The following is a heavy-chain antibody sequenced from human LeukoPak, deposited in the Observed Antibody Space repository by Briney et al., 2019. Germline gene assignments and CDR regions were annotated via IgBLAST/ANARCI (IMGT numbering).Heavy chain of an antibody. Sequence: GGSLRLSCAAPGFSFSSNWMGWVRQAPGKGLEWGAHIKRDGSQKYYSDSVKGRFTISRDNAKNSLYLQMNSLRVEDTAVYYCARLGLEVGGPNWFDPWGQGTLVTVSS. J-gene: IGHJ5*02. CDR1: GFSFSSNW. CDR3: ARLGLEVGGPNWFDP. V-gene: IGHV3-7*01. CDR2: IKRDGSQK. D-gene: IGHD1-1*01.